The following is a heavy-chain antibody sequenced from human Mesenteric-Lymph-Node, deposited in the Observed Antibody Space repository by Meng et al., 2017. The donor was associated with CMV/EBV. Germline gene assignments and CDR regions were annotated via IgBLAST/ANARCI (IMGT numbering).Heavy chain of an antibody. V-gene: IGHV1-2*02. CDR2: INPNSGGT. Sequence: ASVKVSCKASGYTFTGYCIHWVRQAPGQGLEWMGWINPNSGGTNYAQKFQGRVTMTRDTSISTAYMELSRLRSDDTAVYYCARGGSMVRGVLYYYYGMDVWGQGTTVTVSS. J-gene: IGHJ6*02. CDR3: ARGGSMVRGVLYYYYGMDV. D-gene: IGHD3-10*01. CDR1: GYTFTGYC.